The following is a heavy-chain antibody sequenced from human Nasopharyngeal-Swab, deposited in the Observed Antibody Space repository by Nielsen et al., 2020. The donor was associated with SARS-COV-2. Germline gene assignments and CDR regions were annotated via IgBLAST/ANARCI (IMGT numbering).Heavy chain of an antibody. D-gene: IGHD2-15*01. CDR2: IHYSGSG. CDR3: ARIGCSGGSCYCDY. Sequence: SETLSLTCTVSGGSISGYYWSWLRQPPGKGLEWVAYIHYSGSGNYNPSLNSRVTISIDTSKNQFSLKLNSVTAADTAVYYCARIGCSGGSCYCDYWGQGTLVTVSS. J-gene: IGHJ4*02. V-gene: IGHV4-59*01. CDR1: GGSISGYY.